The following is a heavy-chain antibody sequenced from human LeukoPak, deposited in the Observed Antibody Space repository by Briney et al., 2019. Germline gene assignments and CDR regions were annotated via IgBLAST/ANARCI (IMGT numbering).Heavy chain of an antibody. CDR3: ARDRGGYCSGGSCYAEGSEFDY. D-gene: IGHD2-15*01. J-gene: IGHJ4*02. Sequence: ASVNASCKASGGTFSSYAISWVRQAPGQGLEWMGGIIPIFGTANYAQKFQGRVTITADESTSTAYMELSSLRSEDTAVYYCARDRGGYCSGGSCYAEGSEFDYWGQGTLVTVSS. CDR2: IIPIFGTA. CDR1: GGTFSSYA. V-gene: IGHV1-69*13.